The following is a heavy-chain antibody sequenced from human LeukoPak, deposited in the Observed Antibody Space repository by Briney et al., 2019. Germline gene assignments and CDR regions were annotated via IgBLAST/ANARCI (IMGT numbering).Heavy chain of an antibody. CDR3: ARAGPYSGYDSGFDC. CDR1: GGTFSIYA. Sequence: SVKVSCKASGGTFSIYAISWVRPAPGQGLEWMGRIIPILGIANYAQKFQGRVTITADKSTSTAYMELSSLRSEDTAVYYCARAGPYSGYDSGFDCWGQGTLVTVSS. D-gene: IGHD5-12*01. V-gene: IGHV1-69*04. J-gene: IGHJ4*02. CDR2: IIPILGIA.